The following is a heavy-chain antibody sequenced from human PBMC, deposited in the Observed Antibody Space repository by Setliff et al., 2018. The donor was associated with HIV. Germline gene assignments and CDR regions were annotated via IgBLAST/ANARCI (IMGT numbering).Heavy chain of an antibody. V-gene: IGHV5-51*01. CDR3: ARQTSRYITLSPPDYYMDV. J-gene: IGHJ6*03. CDR1: GYGFSNYW. Sequence: PGESLKISCKGSGYGFSNYWLAWVRQTPGKGLEWMGIIYPGDSDTRYSPSFQGQVTFSADKSINTAYLQWGSLKASDTGIYFCARQTSRYITLSPPDYYMDVWGKGTTVTVSS. CDR2: IYPGDSDT. D-gene: IGHD3-9*01.